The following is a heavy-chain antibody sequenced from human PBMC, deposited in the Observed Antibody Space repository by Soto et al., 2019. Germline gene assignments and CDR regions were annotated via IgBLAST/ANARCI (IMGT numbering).Heavy chain of an antibody. Sequence: HPGKGLEWIGYIYYSGSTYYNPSLKSRVTISVDTSKNQFSLKLSSVTAADTAVYYCAIVYFHAGDRIHVGLQVSAVLRNRSSDL. CDR2: IYYSGST. V-gene: IGHV4-31*02. J-gene: IGHJ2*01. CDR3: AIVYFHAGDRIHVGLQVSAVLRNRSSDL. D-gene: IGHD3-9*01.